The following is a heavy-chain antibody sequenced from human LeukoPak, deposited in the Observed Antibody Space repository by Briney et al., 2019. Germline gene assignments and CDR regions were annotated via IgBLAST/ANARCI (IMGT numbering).Heavy chain of an antibody. CDR3: ARDLLIVGTAGGFDY. CDR1: GFTFITYW. Sequence: PGGSLRLSCAASGFTFITYWMSWVRQAPGKGLEWVANINQDGSEIYYVDSVKGRFTISRDNARNSLSLQMISLRAEDTAVYYCARDLLIVGTAGGFDYWGQGTLVTVSS. CDR2: INQDGSEI. J-gene: IGHJ4*02. V-gene: IGHV3-7*01. D-gene: IGHD1-26*01.